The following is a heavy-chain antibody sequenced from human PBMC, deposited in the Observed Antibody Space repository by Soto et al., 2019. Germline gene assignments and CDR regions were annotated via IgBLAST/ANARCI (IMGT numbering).Heavy chain of an antibody. J-gene: IGHJ4*02. V-gene: IGHV3-30*18. CDR1: GFTFSSYG. D-gene: IGHD3-22*01. CDR2: ISYDGSNK. CDR3: AKDRYYYDSSGTSYYFDY. Sequence: QVQLVESGGGVVQPGRSLRLSCAASGFTFSSYGMHWVRQAPGKGLEWVAVISYDGSNKYYADSVKGRFTISRDNSKNTLYLQMNSLRAEDTAVYYCAKDRYYYDSSGTSYYFDYWGQGTLVTVSS.